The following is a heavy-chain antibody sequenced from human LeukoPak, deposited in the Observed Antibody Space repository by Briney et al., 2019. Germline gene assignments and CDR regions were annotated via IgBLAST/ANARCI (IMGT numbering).Heavy chain of an antibody. CDR3: ARVAGSIDY. CDR1: GYTFTTYD. Sequence: AASVKVSCKASGYTFTTYDINWVRQAPGQGLEWMGWMNPNSGYTGYAQKFQGRVTITRDTSISTAYMELSSLRSEDTAVYYCARVAGSIDYWGQGTLVTVSS. CDR2: MNPNSGYT. D-gene: IGHD6-19*01. V-gene: IGHV1-8*03. J-gene: IGHJ4*02.